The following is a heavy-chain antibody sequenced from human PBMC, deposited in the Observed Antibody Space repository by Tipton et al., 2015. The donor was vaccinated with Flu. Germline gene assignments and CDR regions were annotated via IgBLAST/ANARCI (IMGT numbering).Heavy chain of an antibody. CDR2: ISSSGSTI. CDR1: GFTFSDDY. Sequence: QLVQSGGGLVKPGGYLRLSCAASGFTFSDDYMGWIRQPPGKGLEWVSHISSSGSTINYADSVKGRFTISRDNAKNSLYLQMNSLRAEDTAVYYCARDHPPSITVLGEITDYFGMDVWGQGTTVTVS. V-gene: IGHV3-11*01. CDR3: ARDHPPSITVLGEITDYFGMDV. D-gene: IGHD3-3*01. J-gene: IGHJ6*02.